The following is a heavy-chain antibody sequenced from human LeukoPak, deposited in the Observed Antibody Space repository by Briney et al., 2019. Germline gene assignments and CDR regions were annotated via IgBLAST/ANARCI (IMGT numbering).Heavy chain of an antibody. J-gene: IGHJ6*03. D-gene: IGHD2-2*01. V-gene: IGHV4-4*09. Sequence: SETLSLTCTVSGGSISSFYWSWIRQSPGKGPEWIGFIYSNGSTNYNPSLKSRVTISVNTSKNQFSLKLSSMTAADTAVYYCARRYCNSISCYHMDVWGKGTTVTVSS. CDR2: IYSNGST. CDR1: GGSISSFY. CDR3: ARRYCNSISCYHMDV.